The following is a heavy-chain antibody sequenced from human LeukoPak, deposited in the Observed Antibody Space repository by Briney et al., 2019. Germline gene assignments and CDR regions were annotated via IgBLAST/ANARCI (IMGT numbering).Heavy chain of an antibody. CDR2: IKTKADGGTT. V-gene: IGHV3-15*01. D-gene: IGHD6-13*01. J-gene: IGHJ4*02. Sequence: PGGSLRLSCAASGLTFSDARMSWVRQAPGKGLEWVGRIKTKADGGTTDYAAPVKGRFTISRDDSKNMLYLQMNSLKTEDTAVYYCATQQQLEGLFDYWGQGTLVTVSS. CDR1: GLTFSDAR. CDR3: ATQQQLEGLFDY.